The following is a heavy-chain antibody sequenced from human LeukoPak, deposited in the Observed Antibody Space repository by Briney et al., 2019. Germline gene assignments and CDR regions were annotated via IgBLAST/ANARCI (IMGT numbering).Heavy chain of an antibody. CDR3: ARDLSIAARLTYYYYYMDV. D-gene: IGHD6-6*01. CDR1: GYTFTGYY. CDR2: INPNSGGT. J-gene: IGHJ6*03. Sequence: VASVKVSCKASGYTFTGYYMHWVRQAPGQGLEWMGWINPNSGGTNYAQKFQGRVTMTRDTSISTAYMELSRLRSDDTAVYYCARDLSIAARLTYYYYYMDVWGKGTTVTVSS. V-gene: IGHV1-2*02.